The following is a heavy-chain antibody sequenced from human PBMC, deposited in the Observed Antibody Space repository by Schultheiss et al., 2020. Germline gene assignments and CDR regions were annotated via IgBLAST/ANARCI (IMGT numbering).Heavy chain of an antibody. CDR2: MNPNSGNT. D-gene: IGHD2-2*02. CDR3: ARVGIVVVPAAIPASYYYYYYMDV. CDR1: GGTFSSYT. J-gene: IGHJ6*03. V-gene: IGHV1-8*02. Sequence: ASVKVSCKASGGTFSSYTISWVRQAPGQGLEWMGWMNPNSGNTGYAQKFQGRVTMTRNTSISTAYMELSSLRSEDTAVYYCARVGIVVVPAAIPASYYYYYYMDVWGKGTTVTVSS.